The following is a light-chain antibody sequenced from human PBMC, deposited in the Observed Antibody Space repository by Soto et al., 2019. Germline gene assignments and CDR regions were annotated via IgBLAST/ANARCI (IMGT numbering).Light chain of an antibody. CDR1: SSDVGGYNY. Sequence: QSALTQPASVSGSPGQSITISCTGTSSDVGGYNYVSWFQQHPGKAPKLLIYEVTNRPSGVSNRFSGFKSGNTASLTISGLQAEDEADYYCTSYTSSSTLHVLFXGGTKVTVL. J-gene: IGLJ3*02. CDR2: EVT. V-gene: IGLV2-14*01. CDR3: TSYTSSSTLHVL.